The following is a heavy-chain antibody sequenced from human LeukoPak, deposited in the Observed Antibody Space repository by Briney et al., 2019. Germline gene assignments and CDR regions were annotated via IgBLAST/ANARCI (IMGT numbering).Heavy chain of an antibody. Sequence: GGSLRLSCAASGFTFSSYEMNWVRQAPGKGLEWVSYISSSGSTIYYADSVKGRFTISRDNAKNSLYLQMNSLRAEDTAVYYCARDHYDTAPRGDYWGQGTLVTVSS. CDR3: ARDHYDTAPRGDY. CDR2: ISSSGSTI. D-gene: IGHD3-22*01. CDR1: GFTFSSYE. J-gene: IGHJ4*02. V-gene: IGHV3-48*03.